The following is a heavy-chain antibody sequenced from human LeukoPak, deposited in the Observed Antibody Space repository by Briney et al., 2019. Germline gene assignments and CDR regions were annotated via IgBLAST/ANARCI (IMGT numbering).Heavy chain of an antibody. Sequence: GGSLRLSCAASGFTFSNAWMSWVRQAPGKGLEWVGRIKSKTDGGTTDYAAPVKGRFTISRDDSKNTLYLQMNSLKTEDTAVYYCTTDVGCSSTSCYMAFDYWGQGTLVTVSS. J-gene: IGHJ4*02. CDR1: GFTFSNAW. CDR2: IKSKTDGGTT. D-gene: IGHD2-2*01. V-gene: IGHV3-15*01. CDR3: TTDVGCSSTSCYMAFDY.